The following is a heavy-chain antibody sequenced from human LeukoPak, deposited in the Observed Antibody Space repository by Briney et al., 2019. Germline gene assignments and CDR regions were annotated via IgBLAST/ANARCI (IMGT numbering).Heavy chain of an antibody. Sequence: GASVKVSCKASGYTFTGYYMHWVRQAPGQGLEWMGWINPNSGGTNYAQKFQGRVTMTRDTSISTAYIELSRLRSDDTAVYYCARDGPYYYDSSGYYYVSGVDYWGQGTLVTVSS. J-gene: IGHJ4*02. D-gene: IGHD3-22*01. V-gene: IGHV1-2*02. CDR2: INPNSGGT. CDR1: GYTFTGYY. CDR3: ARDGPYYYDSSGYYYVSGVDY.